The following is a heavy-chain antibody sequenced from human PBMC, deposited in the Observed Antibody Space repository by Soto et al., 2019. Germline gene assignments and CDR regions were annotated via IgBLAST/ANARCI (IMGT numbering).Heavy chain of an antibody. D-gene: IGHD3-10*01. J-gene: IGHJ5*01. V-gene: IGHV4-59*01. CDR3: ARLLWLGGGYFVS. CDR2: IYYSGST. CDR1: GGSISSYY. Sequence: QVQLQESGPGLVKPSETLSLTCTVSGGSISSYYWSWIRQPPGKGLEWIGYIYYSGSTNYNPSLESRVTLSVDTSKNQFSLMLSAVTAADTAVYYCARLLWLGGGYFVSWGQGTLVTVSS.